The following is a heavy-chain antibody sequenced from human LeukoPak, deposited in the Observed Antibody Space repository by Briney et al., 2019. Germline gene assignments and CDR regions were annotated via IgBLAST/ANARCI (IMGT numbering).Heavy chain of an antibody. CDR2: IKQDGSEK. J-gene: IGHJ3*01. CDR1: GFTFSSYW. V-gene: IGHV3-7*01. CDR3: ARDHHRRLYDSQARDTFDV. D-gene: IGHD3-22*01. Sequence: PGGSLRLSCAASGFTFSSYWMSWVRQAPGKGLEWVANIKQDGSEKYYVDSVKGRFTISRDNAKNSLYLQMNSLRAEDTAVYYCARDHHRRLYDSQARDTFDVWGQGTVVTVSS.